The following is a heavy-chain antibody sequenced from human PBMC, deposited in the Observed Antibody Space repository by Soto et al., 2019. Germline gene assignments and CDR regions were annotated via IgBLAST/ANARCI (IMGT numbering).Heavy chain of an antibody. CDR3: AKDLGYCTTTTCRRGDYFYGLDV. J-gene: IGHJ6*02. CDR1: GFIFNNYG. Sequence: GGSLRLSCAASGFIFNNYGMHWVRQAPGKGLEWVAVISYDGIDKSYADSVKGRFTISRDNSKNTASLQMDGLRGEDTAVYFCAKDLGYCTTTTCRRGDYFYGLDVWGQGTTVTVSS. D-gene: IGHD2-2*01. CDR2: ISYDGIDK. V-gene: IGHV3-30*18.